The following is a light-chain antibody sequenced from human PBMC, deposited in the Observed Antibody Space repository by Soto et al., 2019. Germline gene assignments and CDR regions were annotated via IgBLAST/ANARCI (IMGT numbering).Light chain of an antibody. Sequence: EIVLTQSPGTLSLSPGERATLSCRASQSVSSSYLAWYQQKPGQAPRLLIYGASSRATGIPDRFSGSGSGTDFTLTISRLEPEDFPVYYCQQYGSSRTFGQWTKVEIK. V-gene: IGKV3-20*01. CDR2: GAS. J-gene: IGKJ1*01. CDR1: QSVSSSY. CDR3: QQYGSSRT.